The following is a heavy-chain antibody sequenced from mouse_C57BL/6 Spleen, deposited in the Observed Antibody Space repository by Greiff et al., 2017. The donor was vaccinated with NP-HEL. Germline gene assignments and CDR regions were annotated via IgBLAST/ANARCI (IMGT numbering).Heavy chain of an antibody. J-gene: IGHJ3*01. CDR2: INPNNGGT. D-gene: IGHD1-1*01. CDR1: GYTFTDYY. Sequence: EVKLQQSGPELVKPGASVKISCKASGYTFTDYYMNWVKQSHGKSLEWIGDINPNNGGTSYNQKFKGKATLTVDKSSSTAYMELRSLTSEDSAVYYCARRDYYGSSYGFAYWGQGTLVTVSA. CDR3: ARRDYYGSSYGFAY. V-gene: IGHV1-26*01.